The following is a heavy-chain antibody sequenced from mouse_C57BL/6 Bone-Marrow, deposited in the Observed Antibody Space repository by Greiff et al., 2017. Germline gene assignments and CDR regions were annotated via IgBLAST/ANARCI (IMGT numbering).Heavy chain of an antibody. D-gene: IGHD2-10*01. CDR1: GYTFTDYY. J-gene: IGHJ3*01. CDR3: ARAPYYGNYLAWFAY. Sequence: VQLQQSGPELVKPGASVKISCKASGYTFTDYYMNWVKQSHGKSLEWIGDINPNNGGTSYNQKFKGKATLTVDNYSSPAYMELRSLTSADSAVYYCARAPYYGNYLAWFAYWGQGTLVTVSA. CDR2: INPNNGGT. V-gene: IGHV1-26*01.